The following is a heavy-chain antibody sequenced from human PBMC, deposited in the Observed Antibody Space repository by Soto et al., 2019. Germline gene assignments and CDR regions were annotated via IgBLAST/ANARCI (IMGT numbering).Heavy chain of an antibody. V-gene: IGHV4-39*01. CDR2: IYYSGST. J-gene: IGHJ5*02. CDR1: GGSISRSSYS. CDR3: ATRQGGSYNWFDP. Sequence: SDSMSLTCTVSGGSISRSSYSWGWIRQPPGKGLEWIGTIYYSGSTYYNPSLKSRVTISVDTSKNQFSLKLSSVTAADTAVYYCATRQGGSYNWFDPWGQGTLVTVSS. D-gene: IGHD2-15*01.